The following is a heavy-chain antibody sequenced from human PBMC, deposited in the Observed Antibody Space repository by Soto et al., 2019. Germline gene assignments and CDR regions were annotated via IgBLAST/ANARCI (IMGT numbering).Heavy chain of an antibody. CDR2: IYYSGST. CDR1: GGSISSGDYY. J-gene: IGHJ6*02. D-gene: IGHD2-2*01. Sequence: TLSLTCTVSGGSISSGDYYWSWIRQPPGKGLEWIGYIYYSGSTYYNPSLKSRVTISVDTSKNQFSLKLSSVTAADTAVYYCAGLVPAATRDYYYYGMDVWGQGTTVSVSS. CDR3: AGLVPAATRDYYYYGMDV. V-gene: IGHV4-30-4*01.